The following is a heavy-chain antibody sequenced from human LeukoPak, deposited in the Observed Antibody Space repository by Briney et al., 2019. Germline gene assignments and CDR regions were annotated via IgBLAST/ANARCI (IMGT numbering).Heavy chain of an antibody. CDR2: ISDSGGST. Sequence: GGSLRLSCSASGFPFSSYAMHWVRQAPGKGLEYVSAISDSGGSTYYADSVKGRSNISRDNSKNTLYLQMSSLRAEDTAVYFCVRGYSFGPYGMDVWGQGTTVTVSS. D-gene: IGHD2-15*01. V-gene: IGHV3-64D*09. J-gene: IGHJ6*02. CDR3: VRGYSFGPYGMDV. CDR1: GFPFSSYA.